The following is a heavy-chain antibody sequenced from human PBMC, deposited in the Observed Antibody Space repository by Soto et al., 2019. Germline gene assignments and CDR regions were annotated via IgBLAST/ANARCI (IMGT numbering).Heavy chain of an antibody. CDR1: GYTFTSYD. CDR3: ATLTGYYDFWSGYYRDFDY. J-gene: IGHJ4*02. D-gene: IGHD3-3*01. CDR2: MNPNSGNT. V-gene: IGHV1-8*01. Sequence: QVQLVQSGAEVKKPGASVKVSCKASGYTFTSYDINWVRQATGQGLEWMGWMNPNSGNTGYAQKFQGRVTMNRKTSISTAYMELSSLRSEDTAVYYCATLTGYYDFWSGYYRDFDYWGQGTLVTVSS.